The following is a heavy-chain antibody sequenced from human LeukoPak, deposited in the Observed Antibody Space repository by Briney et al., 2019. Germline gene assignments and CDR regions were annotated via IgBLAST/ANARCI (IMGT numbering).Heavy chain of an antibody. D-gene: IGHD3-9*01. Sequence: SVKVSCKASGGTFSSYAISWVRQAPGQGLEWMGRIIPIFGTANYAQKFQGRVTITTDESTSTAYMELSSLRSEDTAVYYCARDKXDGEYYDILTGSYYFDYWGXGXLXXVX. CDR1: GGTFSSYA. CDR2: IIPIFGTA. V-gene: IGHV1-69*05. J-gene: IGHJ4*01. CDR3: ARDKXDGEYYDILTGSYYFDY.